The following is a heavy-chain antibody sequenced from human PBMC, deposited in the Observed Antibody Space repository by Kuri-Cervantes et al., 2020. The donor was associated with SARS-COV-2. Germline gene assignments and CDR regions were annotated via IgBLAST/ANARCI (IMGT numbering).Heavy chain of an antibody. Sequence: GGSLRLSCAASGFTFSSYAMSWVRQAPGKGLEWVGRIKSKTDGGTTDYAAPVKGRFTISRDDSKNTLYLQMNSLKTEDTAVYYCTTDGYGDYGVNYWGQGTLVTVSS. CDR3: TTDGYGDYGVNY. V-gene: IGHV3-15*01. D-gene: IGHD4-17*01. CDR1: GFTFSSYA. J-gene: IGHJ4*02. CDR2: IKSKTDGGTT.